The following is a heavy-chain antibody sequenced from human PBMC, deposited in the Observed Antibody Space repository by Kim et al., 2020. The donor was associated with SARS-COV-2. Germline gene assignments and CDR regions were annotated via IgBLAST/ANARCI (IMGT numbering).Heavy chain of an antibody. CDR3: ADTGY. J-gene: IGHJ4*02. CDR2: SYDGSNK. V-gene: IGHV3-30*03. Sequence: SYDGSNKYYADSAKGRFTISRDNSKNTLYLQMNSLRAEDTAVYYCADTGYWGQGTLVTVSS. D-gene: IGHD5-18*01.